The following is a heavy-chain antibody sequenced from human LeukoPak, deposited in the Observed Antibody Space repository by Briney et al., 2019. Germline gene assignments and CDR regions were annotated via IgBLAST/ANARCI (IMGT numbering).Heavy chain of an antibody. CDR1: GFTFSSYG. Sequence: GGSLRLSCAASGFTFSSYGMHWVRQAPGKGLEWVAFIRYDGSNKYYADSVKGRFTISRDNAKNSLYLQMNSLRAEDTAVYYCARPLTTLNYYYYYMDVWGKGTTVTVSS. V-gene: IGHV3-30*02. J-gene: IGHJ6*03. D-gene: IGHD2/OR15-2a*01. CDR2: IRYDGSNK. CDR3: ARPLTTLNYYYYYMDV.